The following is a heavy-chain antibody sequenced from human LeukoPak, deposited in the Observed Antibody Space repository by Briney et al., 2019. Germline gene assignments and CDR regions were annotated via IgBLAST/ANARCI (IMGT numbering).Heavy chain of an antibody. CDR1: GFTFDTDW. D-gene: IGHD3-16*01. CDR3: TTGGPRRH. Sequence: GGSRRLSWAASGFTFDTDWMNWFRQAPGKGLGWVGLIRSKTDGGTTDSAAPVKGRFAISRDDSRNMLFLQMNSLTTEDTGVYYCTTGGPRRHWGQGTLVTVSS. CDR2: IRSKTDGGTT. J-gene: IGHJ4*02. V-gene: IGHV3-15*01.